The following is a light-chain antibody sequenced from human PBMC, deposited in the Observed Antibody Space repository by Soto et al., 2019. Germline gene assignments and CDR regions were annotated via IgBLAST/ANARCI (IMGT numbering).Light chain of an antibody. V-gene: IGKV1-39*01. J-gene: IGKJ1*01. CDR3: QQSYSRPRT. Sequence: IQMTQSPSSLSASVGDRVTITCRASQSITSYLNWYQQKPGKAPNLLIYSAFSLESGVPSRFSGSGSGTDYTLIISSLQPEDFATYFCQQSYSRPRTFGQGTKVDIK. CDR1: QSITSY. CDR2: SAF.